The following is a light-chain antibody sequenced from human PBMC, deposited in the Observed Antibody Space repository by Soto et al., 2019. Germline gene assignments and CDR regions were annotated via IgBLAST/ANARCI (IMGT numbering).Light chain of an antibody. J-gene: IGKJ1*01. CDR2: KAS. Sequence: DIQMTQSPSTLSASVGDRVTITCRASQSIGSWLAWYQQIPGKAPKLLIYKASSLESGVPSRFSGSGSGTEFTLTISSLQPDDFVTYYCQQYNSYSQTFGQGTKVEIK. V-gene: IGKV1-5*03. CDR1: QSIGSW. CDR3: QQYNSYSQT.